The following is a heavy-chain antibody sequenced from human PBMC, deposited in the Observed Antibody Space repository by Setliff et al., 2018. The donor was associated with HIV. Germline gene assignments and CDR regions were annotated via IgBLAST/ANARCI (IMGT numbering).Heavy chain of an antibody. V-gene: IGHV1-2*02. CDR1: GYTFTDYY. CDR3: AREGSPIYYFDY. J-gene: IGHJ4*02. CDR2: VNPNSGGT. Sequence: ASVKVSCKASGYTFTDYYIHWVRQAPGQGLQWMGWVNPNSGGTNSAQEFQGRVTMTRDTSISTAYMEVSSLRSDDTAVYYCAREGSPIYYFDYWSQGTLVTVSS. D-gene: IGHD3-10*01.